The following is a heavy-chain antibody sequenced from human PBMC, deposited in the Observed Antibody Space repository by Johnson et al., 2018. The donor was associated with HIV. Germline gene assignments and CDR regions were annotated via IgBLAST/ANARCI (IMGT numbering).Heavy chain of an antibody. V-gene: IGHV3-30*18. CDR3: AKPSRDLLDAFHI. Sequence: QVQLVESGGGVVQPGRSLRLSCAASGFTFSSYGMHWVRQAPGKGLEWVAVISYDGSNKYYADSVKGRFTISRDNSKNTLYLQLNSLRAEDTAVFYCAKPSRDLLDAFHIWGQGTMVTVSS. J-gene: IGHJ3*02. D-gene: IGHD1-26*01. CDR2: ISYDGSNK. CDR1: GFTFSSYG.